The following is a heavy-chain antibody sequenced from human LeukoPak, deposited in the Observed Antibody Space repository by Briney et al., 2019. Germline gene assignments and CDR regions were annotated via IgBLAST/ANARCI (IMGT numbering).Heavy chain of an antibody. V-gene: IGHV3-48*03. CDR3: ARGNYYDSSGYSDY. D-gene: IGHD3-22*01. CDR1: GFTFSSYE. J-gene: IGHJ4*02. CDR2: ISSSGSTI. Sequence: GGSLRLSCAASGFTFSSYEMNWVRQAPGKGLEWVSYISSSGSTIYHADSVKGRFTISRDNAKNSLYLQMNSLRAEDTAVYYCARGNYYDSSGYSDYWGQGTLVTVSS.